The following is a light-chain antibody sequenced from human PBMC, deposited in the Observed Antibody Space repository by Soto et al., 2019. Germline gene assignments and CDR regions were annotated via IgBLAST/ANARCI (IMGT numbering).Light chain of an antibody. CDR1: QGIRND. J-gene: IGKJ5*01. Sequence: IRMTQSPSSFAASTGGRVTITCRASQGIRNDLGWYQQKPGKXXKXXIYAASSLQSGVPSRFSGSGSGTDLTITISGLKPEDCATDYCQQSYSTPLTFGQGTRLEIK. CDR2: AAS. CDR3: QQSYSTPLT. V-gene: IGKV1-39*01.